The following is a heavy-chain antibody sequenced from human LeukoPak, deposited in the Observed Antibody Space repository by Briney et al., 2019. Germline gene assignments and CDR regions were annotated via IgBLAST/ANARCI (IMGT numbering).Heavy chain of an antibody. D-gene: IGHD1-7*01. Sequence: GASVKVSCKASGYTFTSYGISWGRQAPGQGLEWMGWISAYNGKTNYAQKLQGRVTMTTDTSTSTAYMELRSLRSDDTAVYYCARQLELRYYFDYWGQGTLVTVSS. V-gene: IGHV1-18*01. CDR1: GYTFTSYG. CDR3: ARQLELRYYFDY. J-gene: IGHJ4*02. CDR2: ISAYNGKT.